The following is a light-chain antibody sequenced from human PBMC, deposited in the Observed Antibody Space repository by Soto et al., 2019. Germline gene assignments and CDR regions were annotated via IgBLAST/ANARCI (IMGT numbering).Light chain of an antibody. CDR3: QQYYSHPLT. CDR2: KAS. J-gene: IGKJ5*01. V-gene: IGKV1-5*03. Sequence: DIQMTQSPSTLSASLGDRVTITFRSSQVISSWLAWYQQKPGKAPKLLIYKASTLESGVPSRFSGSGSGTEFTLTISSLQPDDFATYYCQQYYSHPLTFGQGTRLEIK. CDR1: QVISSW.